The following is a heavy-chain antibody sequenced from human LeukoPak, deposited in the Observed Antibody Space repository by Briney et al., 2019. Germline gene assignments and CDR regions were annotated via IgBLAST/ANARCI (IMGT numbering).Heavy chain of an antibody. CDR2: ISYEGSNK. CDR1: GFTFSSYA. CDR3: ASNIAVAGSRWDYYYGMDV. V-gene: IGHV3-30-3*01. J-gene: IGHJ6*02. D-gene: IGHD6-19*01. Sequence: GGSLRLSCAASGFTFSSYAMHWVRQAPGKGLEWVAVISYEGSNKYYADSVKGRFTISRDNSKNTLYLQMNSLRAEDTAVYYCASNIAVAGSRWDYYYGMDVWGQGTTVTVSS.